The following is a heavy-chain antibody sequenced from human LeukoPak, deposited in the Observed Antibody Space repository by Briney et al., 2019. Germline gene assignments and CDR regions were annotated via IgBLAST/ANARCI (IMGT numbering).Heavy chain of an antibody. D-gene: IGHD5-18*01. CDR3: ARGRTWIQLWFEAENAFDI. J-gene: IGHJ3*02. V-gene: IGHV1-18*01. CDR1: GYTFTSYG. CDR2: ISAYNGNT. Sequence: GASVKVSRKASGYTFTSYGISWVRQAPGQGLEWMGWISAYNGNTNYAQKLQGRVTMTTDTSTSTAYMELRSLRSDDTAVYYCARGRTWIQLWFEAENAFDIWGQGTMVTVSS.